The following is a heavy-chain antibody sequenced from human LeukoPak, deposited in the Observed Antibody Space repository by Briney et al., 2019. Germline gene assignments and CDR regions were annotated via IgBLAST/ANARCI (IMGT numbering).Heavy chain of an antibody. CDR2: ITGPGEGT. Sequence: GGSLRLFCVVSGFALSDYYMSWIRQAPGKGLEWVSAITGPGEGTWYADSVLGRFTTSRDNSKNTLYLQMNSLRAEDTAVYFCAKRMYGWYQIDYWGQGTLVTVSS. CDR1: GFALSDYY. D-gene: IGHD6-19*01. J-gene: IGHJ4*02. CDR3: AKRMYGWYQIDY. V-gene: IGHV3-23*01.